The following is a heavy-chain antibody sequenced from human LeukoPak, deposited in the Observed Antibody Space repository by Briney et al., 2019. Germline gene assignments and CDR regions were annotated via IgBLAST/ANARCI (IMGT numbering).Heavy chain of an antibody. D-gene: IGHD5-12*01. V-gene: IGHV1-2*06. CDR3: ARDSGYEGRYYYMDV. J-gene: IGHJ6*03. Sequence: ASVKVSGKASGYTFTGYYMHWVRQSPGHALEWITRINPNSGGTNYAQKFQGRVTMTRDTSISTAYMELSRLRSDDTAVYYCARDSGYEGRYYYMDVWGKGTTVTVSS. CDR1: GYTFTGYY. CDR2: INPNSGGT.